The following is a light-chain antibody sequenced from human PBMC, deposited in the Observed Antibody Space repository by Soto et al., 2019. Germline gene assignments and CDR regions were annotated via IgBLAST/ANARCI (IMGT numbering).Light chain of an antibody. J-gene: IGLJ3*02. Sequence: QSVLTQPPSVSGAPGQRVTISCTGNSSNLGAGYDVHWYQQLPGAAPKLVIFGNRNRPSGVPERFSGSKSGTSASLAITGLQAEDEADYYCAVWDDSPDSPSGLSWVFGGGTKLTVL. CDR1: SSNLGAGYD. V-gene: IGLV1-40*01. CDR2: GNR. CDR3: AVWDDSPDSPSGLSWV.